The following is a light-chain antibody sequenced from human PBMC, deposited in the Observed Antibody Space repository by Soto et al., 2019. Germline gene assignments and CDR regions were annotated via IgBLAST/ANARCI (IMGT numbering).Light chain of an antibody. CDR1: QSVSSSY. CDR3: QQYGRSST. Sequence: SVCTKAPSTVSLSPVERAPLSRRASQSVSSSYLAWYQQKPGQAPRLLIYGASSRPTGIPDRFSGSGSGTDFTLTISRLEPEDFAVYYCQQYGRSSTFGQGTRLEIK. V-gene: IGKV3-20*01. CDR2: GAS. J-gene: IGKJ5*01.